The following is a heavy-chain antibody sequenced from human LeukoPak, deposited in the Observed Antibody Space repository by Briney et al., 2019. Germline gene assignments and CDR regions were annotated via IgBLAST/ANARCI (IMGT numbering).Heavy chain of an antibody. CDR3: ALLAYCGGDCSIGDAFDI. D-gene: IGHD2-21*02. J-gene: IGHJ3*02. Sequence: SETLSLTCAVSGGSISSGGYSWSWIRQPPGKGLEWIGYIYHSGSTYYNPSLKSRVTISVDRSKNQFSLRLSSVTAADTAVYYCALLAYCGGDCSIGDAFDIWGQGTMVTVSS. V-gene: IGHV4-30-2*01. CDR1: GGSISSGGYS. CDR2: IYHSGST.